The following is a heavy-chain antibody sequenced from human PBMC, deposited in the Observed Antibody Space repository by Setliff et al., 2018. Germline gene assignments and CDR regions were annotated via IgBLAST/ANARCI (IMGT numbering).Heavy chain of an antibody. CDR3: ARLVRYCTRTACQKVAGDES. Sequence: GESLKISCAASGLTFSSDAMTWVRQTPGKGLEWVSVISSDGSSIYYADSVKGRFTISRDNAKNSLFLQMNSLRVEDTAVYYCARLVRYCTRTACQKVAGDESWGQGTLVTVSS. D-gene: IGHD2-8*01. CDR2: ISSDGSSI. V-gene: IGHV3-23*03. CDR1: GLTFSSDA. J-gene: IGHJ5*01.